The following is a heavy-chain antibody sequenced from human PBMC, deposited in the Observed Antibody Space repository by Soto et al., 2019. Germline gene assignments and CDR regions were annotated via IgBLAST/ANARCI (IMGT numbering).Heavy chain of an antibody. CDR3: ARVQGGEFLKGSGMDV. D-gene: IGHD3-10*01. J-gene: IGHJ6*02. CDR2: IYYSGET. Sequence: QVQLQESGPGLVKPSETLSLTCTVSGDSISRYYWSWIRLSPGKGLEWIGSIYYSGETNYNPSVKSRVTISVDRTKNQFSLQLSSVTAADTAVYYCARVQGGEFLKGSGMDVWGQGTTVTVSS. V-gene: IGHV4-59*01. CDR1: GDSISRYY.